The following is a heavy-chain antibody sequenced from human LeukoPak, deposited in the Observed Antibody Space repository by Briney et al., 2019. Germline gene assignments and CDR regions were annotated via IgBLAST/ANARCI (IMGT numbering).Heavy chain of an antibody. CDR1: GGSISSSSYY. V-gene: IGHV4-39*07. CDR3: ARDQAVRGVIIGTDY. Sequence: PAETLSLTCTVSGGSISSSSYYWGWLSQPPGKGLEWVGEINHSGSTNYNPSLKSRVTISVDTSKNQFSLKLSSVTAADTAVYYCARDQAVRGVIIGTDYWGQGTLVTVSS. CDR2: INHSGST. D-gene: IGHD3-10*01. J-gene: IGHJ4*02.